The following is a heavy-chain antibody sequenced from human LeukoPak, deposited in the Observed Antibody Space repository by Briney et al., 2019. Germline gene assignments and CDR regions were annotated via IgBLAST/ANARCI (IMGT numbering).Heavy chain of an antibody. CDR1: GYTFNIYG. Sequence: GASVKVSCKASGYTFNIYGISWVRQAPGQGLEWMGWINPKNGGTNYAQKFQGRVTMTRDTSISTVYMELTRLRSDDTAVYYCARDFRVDNWNELGDYWGQGTLVTVSS. CDR3: ARDFRVDNWNELGDY. V-gene: IGHV1-2*02. D-gene: IGHD1-1*01. J-gene: IGHJ4*02. CDR2: INPKNGGT.